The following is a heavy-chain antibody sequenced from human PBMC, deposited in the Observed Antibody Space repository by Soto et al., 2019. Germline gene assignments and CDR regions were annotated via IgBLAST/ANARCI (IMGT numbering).Heavy chain of an antibody. D-gene: IGHD3-10*01. CDR3: ARDRSSSYSYAMDL. J-gene: IGHJ6*02. Sequence: QVHLVESGGVVVQPGGSLTLSWSVSDFAFRLHGIHWVRHTPGTGLEWVAMIWHDGTRKYFRDSVRGRFTISRDSAKNKVYLQMNNLRGDDSALYFCARDRSSSYSYAMDLWGQGTTVTVSS. CDR1: DFAFRLHG. V-gene: IGHV3-33*01. CDR2: IWHDGTRK.